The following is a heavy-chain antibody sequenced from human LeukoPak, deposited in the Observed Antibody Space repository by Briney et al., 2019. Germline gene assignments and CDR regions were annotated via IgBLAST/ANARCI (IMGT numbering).Heavy chain of an antibody. Sequence: PSETLSLTCSVSGDSVTDCLVSWGCIRQPPGKGLEWVGNVYYSGSTASNPSLRSRVTMSVDTSKNQFALKMRSVTTADTAVYYCVRLRKGRYFDYIFDLWGQGTLVTVSS. CDR1: GDSVTDCLVS. V-gene: IGHV4-39*01. CDR2: VYYSGST. J-gene: IGHJ4*02. CDR3: VRLRKGRYFDYIFDL. D-gene: IGHD3-9*01.